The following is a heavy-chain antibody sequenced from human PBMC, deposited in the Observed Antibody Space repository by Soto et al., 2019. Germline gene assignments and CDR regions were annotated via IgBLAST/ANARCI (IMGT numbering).Heavy chain of an antibody. CDR3: ARPYYYDSSGYYLTDDFDI. J-gene: IGHJ3*02. CDR2: ISSSSSTI. CDR1: GFTFSSYS. V-gene: IGHV3-48*02. Sequence: EGSLRLSCAASGFTFSSYSMNWVRQAPGKGLEWVSYISSSSSTIYYADSVKGRFTISRDNAKNSLYLQMNSLRDEDTAVYYCARPYYYDSSGYYLTDDFDIWGQGTMGTVSS. D-gene: IGHD3-22*01.